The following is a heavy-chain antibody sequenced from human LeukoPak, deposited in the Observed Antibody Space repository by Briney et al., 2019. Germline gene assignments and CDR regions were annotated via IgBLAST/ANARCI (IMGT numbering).Heavy chain of an antibody. CDR1: GFTFSSYG. CDR3: AKPVGYSGYDLGY. Sequence: GGSLRLSCAASGFTFSSYGMHWVRQAPGKGLEGVAFIRYDGSNKYYADSVKGRFTISRDNSKKRLYMQMNRLRAEDTAVYYCAKPVGYSGYDLGYWGQGTLVTVSS. V-gene: IGHV3-30*02. CDR2: IRYDGSNK. D-gene: IGHD5-12*01. J-gene: IGHJ4*02.